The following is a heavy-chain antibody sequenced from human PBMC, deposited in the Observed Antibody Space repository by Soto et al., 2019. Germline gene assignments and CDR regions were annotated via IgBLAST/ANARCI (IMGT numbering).Heavy chain of an antibody. Sequence: GSLRLSCAASGFTFSDYYMSWIRQAPGKGLEWVSYISSSGSTIYYADSVKGRFTISRDNAKNSLYLQMNSLRAEDTAVYYCARYSSSSEELDYWGQGTLVTVSS. CDR1: GFTFSDYY. CDR3: ARYSSSSEELDY. V-gene: IGHV3-11*01. D-gene: IGHD6-6*01. CDR2: ISSSGSTI. J-gene: IGHJ4*02.